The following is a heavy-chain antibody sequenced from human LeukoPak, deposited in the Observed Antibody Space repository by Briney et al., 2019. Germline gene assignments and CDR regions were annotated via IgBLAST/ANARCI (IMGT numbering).Heavy chain of an antibody. CDR2: ISSSSSYI. Sequence: GGSLRLSCAAPGFNFSSYSMNWVRQAPGKGLEWVSSISSSSSYIYYADSVKGRFTISRDNAKNSLYLQMNSLRAEDTALYYCARGKGARHYDWLVNDFWGQGTLVTVSS. V-gene: IGHV3-21*01. D-gene: IGHD3-9*01. J-gene: IGHJ4*02. CDR1: GFNFSSYS. CDR3: ARGKGARHYDWLVNDF.